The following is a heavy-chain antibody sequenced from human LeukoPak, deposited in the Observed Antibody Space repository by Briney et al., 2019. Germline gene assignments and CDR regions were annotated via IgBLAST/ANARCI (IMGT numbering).Heavy chain of an antibody. J-gene: IGHJ4*02. V-gene: IGHV3-23*01. CDR1: AFPFGTYA. Sequence: GGSLRLSCAASAFPFGTYAMSWVRQAPGKGLEYVSTISNTGIDTYYADSVKGRFTISRDNSKSTLYLQMNSLRVEDTAVYFCAKDVGQWLPHHKLRVFDYWGRGTLVTVSS. CDR2: ISNTGIDT. D-gene: IGHD6-19*01. CDR3: AKDVGQWLPHHKLRVFDY.